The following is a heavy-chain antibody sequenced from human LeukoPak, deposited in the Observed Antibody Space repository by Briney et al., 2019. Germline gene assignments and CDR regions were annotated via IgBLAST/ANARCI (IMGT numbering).Heavy chain of an antibody. D-gene: IGHD6-13*01. CDR1: GYTFTSYG. V-gene: IGHV1-69*13. Sequence: ASVKVSCKASGYTFTSYGISWVRQAPGQGLEWMGGIIPIFGTANYAQKFQGRVTITADESTSTAYMELSSLRSEDTAVYYCARLRTTSYSSSWNRFDYWGQGTLVTVSS. CDR3: ARLRTTSYSSSWNRFDY. CDR2: IIPIFGTA. J-gene: IGHJ4*02.